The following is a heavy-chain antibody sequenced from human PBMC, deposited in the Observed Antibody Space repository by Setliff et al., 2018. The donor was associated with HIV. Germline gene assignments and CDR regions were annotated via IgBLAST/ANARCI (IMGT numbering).Heavy chain of an antibody. CDR3: ARGQHSSTWGALFDY. J-gene: IGHJ4*02. V-gene: IGHV4-59*01. Sequence: PSETLSLTCTVSGGSISSYYWSWIRQPPGKGLEWIGYIYYTGNTNYNPSLKSRVTISVDTSKNQFSLKLTSVTAADTAVYYCARGQHSSTWGALFDYWGQGILVTVSS. CDR2: IYYTGNT. CDR1: GGSISSYY. D-gene: IGHD6-13*01.